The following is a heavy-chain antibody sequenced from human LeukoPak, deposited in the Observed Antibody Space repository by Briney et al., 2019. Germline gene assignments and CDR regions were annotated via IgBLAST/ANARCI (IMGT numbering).Heavy chain of an antibody. J-gene: IGHJ6*02. CDR3: ARDRFDSYPMDV. CDR1: GDSITSGGYY. CDR2: IYYSGST. V-gene: IGHV4-31*03. Sequence: PSQTLSLTCTVPGDSITSGGYYWSWIRQHPGRGLEWIGYIYYSGSTYYSPSLKSRATISVDTSKNQFSLKLSSVTAADTAVYYCARDRFDSYPMDVWGQGTTVTVSS. D-gene: IGHD3-10*01.